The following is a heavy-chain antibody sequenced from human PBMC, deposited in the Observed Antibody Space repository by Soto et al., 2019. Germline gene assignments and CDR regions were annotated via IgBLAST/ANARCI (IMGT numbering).Heavy chain of an antibody. CDR2: FDPEDGET. J-gene: IGHJ5*02. CDR1: GYTLTELS. D-gene: IGHD3-3*01. V-gene: IGHV1-24*01. CDR3: ATILSYYDFWSGYYPNWFDP. Sequence: ASVKVSCKVSGYTLTELSMHWVRQAPGKGLEWMGGFDPEDGETIYAQKFQGRVTMTEDTSTDTAYMELSSLRSEDTAVYYCATILSYYDFWSGYYPNWFDPWGQGTLVTSPQ.